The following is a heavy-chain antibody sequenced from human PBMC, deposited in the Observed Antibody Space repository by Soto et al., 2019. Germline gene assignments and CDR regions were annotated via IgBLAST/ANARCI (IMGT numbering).Heavy chain of an antibody. CDR1: GGSFSGYY. J-gene: IGHJ4*02. V-gene: IGHV4-34*01. Sequence: VQLQQWGAGLLKPSETLSLTCAVYGGSFSGYYWSWIRQPPGKGLEWIGEINHSGSTNYNPSLKSRVTISVDTSKNQFSLKLSSVTAADTAVYYCARIVVVPAAHAHTLDYWGQGTLVTVSS. CDR3: ARIVVVPAAHAHTLDY. CDR2: INHSGST. D-gene: IGHD2-2*01.